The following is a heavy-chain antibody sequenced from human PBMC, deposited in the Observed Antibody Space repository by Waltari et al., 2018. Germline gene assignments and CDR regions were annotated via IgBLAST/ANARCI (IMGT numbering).Heavy chain of an antibody. CDR1: GGSISTNYH. Sequence: QLQLQESGPGLVQPSATLSLTCTVSGGSISTNYHWGWIRQPPGKGLEWMGNMQYRGSTFYNPSLKSRVTISLDTSKNQFSLRLSSVGAADTAVYFCGRIAFGDDGGYFQHWGQGTLVTVSS. J-gene: IGHJ1*01. D-gene: IGHD4-17*01. CDR2: MQYRGST. CDR3: GRIAFGDDGGYFQH. V-gene: IGHV4-39*01.